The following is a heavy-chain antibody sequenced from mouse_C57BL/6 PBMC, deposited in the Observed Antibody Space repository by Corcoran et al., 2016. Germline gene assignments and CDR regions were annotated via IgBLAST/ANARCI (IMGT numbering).Heavy chain of an antibody. V-gene: IGHV1-76*01. Sequence: QVQLKQSGAELVRPGASVKLSCKASGYTFTDYYINWVKQRPGQGLEWIARIYPGSGNTYYNEKFKGKATLTAEKSPSTAYMQLSSLTSEDSAVYFCASSYETWFAYWGQGTLVTVSA. J-gene: IGHJ3*01. CDR3: ASSYETWFAY. D-gene: IGHD1-1*01. CDR1: GYTFTDYY. CDR2: IYPGSGNT.